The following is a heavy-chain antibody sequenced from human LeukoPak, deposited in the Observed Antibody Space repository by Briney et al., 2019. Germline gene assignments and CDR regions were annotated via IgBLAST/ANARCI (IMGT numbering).Heavy chain of an antibody. CDR2: IYYSGST. Sequence: SETLSLTCTVSGGSISSSSYYWGWIRQPPGKGLEWIGSIYYSGSTYYNPSLKSRVTISVDTSKNQFSLKLSSVTAADTAVYYCARDLRVGANNAGFDYWGQGTLVTVSS. CDR1: GGSISSSSYY. D-gene: IGHD1-26*01. J-gene: IGHJ4*02. CDR3: ARDLRVGANNAGFDY. V-gene: IGHV4-39*07.